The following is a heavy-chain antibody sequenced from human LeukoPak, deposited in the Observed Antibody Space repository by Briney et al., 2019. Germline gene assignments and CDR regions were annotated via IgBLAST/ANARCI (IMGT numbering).Heavy chain of an antibody. V-gene: IGHV3-21*01. J-gene: IGHJ4*02. D-gene: IGHD4-17*01. Sequence: PGGSLRLSCAASGFTFSSYSMTWVRQAPGKGLEWVSSISSSSSYIYYADSVKGRFTISRDNAKNSLYLQMNSLRAEDTAVYYCASESIDYGDYVDAYWGQGTLVTVSS. CDR1: GFTFSSYS. CDR2: ISSSSSYI. CDR3: ASESIDYGDYVDAY.